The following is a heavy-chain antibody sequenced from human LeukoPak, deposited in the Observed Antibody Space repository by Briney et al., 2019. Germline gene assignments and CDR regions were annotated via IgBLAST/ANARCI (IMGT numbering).Heavy chain of an antibody. CDR3: ARGVVGATTRPLTWFDP. V-gene: IGHV1-18*01. D-gene: IGHD1-26*01. Sequence: GASVKVSCKASGYTFTSYGISWVRQAPGQGLEWMGWISAYNGNTNYAQKLQGRVTMTTDTSTSTAYMELRSLRSDDTAVYYCARGVVGATTRPLTWFDPWGQGTLVTVSS. J-gene: IGHJ5*02. CDR1: GYTFTSYG. CDR2: ISAYNGNT.